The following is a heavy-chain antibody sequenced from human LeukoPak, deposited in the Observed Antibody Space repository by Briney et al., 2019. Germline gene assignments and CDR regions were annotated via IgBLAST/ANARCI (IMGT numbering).Heavy chain of an antibody. Sequence: GGSLRLSCAASGFTFSTYAMHWVRQAPGRGLEWVAAISYDGSNKFYADSVKGRFTISRDNSKNTLYLQMNSLRAEDTAVYYCAKVRLGYSSSFYFDYWGQGTLVTVSS. D-gene: IGHD6-13*01. J-gene: IGHJ4*02. CDR3: AKVRLGYSSSFYFDY. CDR2: ISYDGSNK. V-gene: IGHV3-30-3*01. CDR1: GFTFSTYA.